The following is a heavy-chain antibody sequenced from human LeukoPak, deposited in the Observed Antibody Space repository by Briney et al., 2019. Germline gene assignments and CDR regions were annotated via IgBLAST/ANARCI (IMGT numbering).Heavy chain of an antibody. J-gene: IGHJ4*02. V-gene: IGHV3-23*01. CDR3: AKDFGRNLGGPGY. D-gene: IGHD3-10*01. CDR1: GFTFSTYT. CDR2: ICGDGYST. Sequence: GGSLRLSCAASGFTFSTYTIAWVRQAPGGGLEWVSGICGDGYSTYYADSVKGRFAISRDNSKSTLYLQMNRLRAEDTAVYYCAKDFGRNLGGPGYWGRGTRVTVSS.